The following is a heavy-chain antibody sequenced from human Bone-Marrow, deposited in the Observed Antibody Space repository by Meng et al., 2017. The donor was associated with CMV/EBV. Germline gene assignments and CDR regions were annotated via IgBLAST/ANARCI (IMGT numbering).Heavy chain of an antibody. V-gene: IGHV1-18*01. J-gene: IGHJ6*01. CDR2: ISAYNGNT. Sequence: ASVKVSCKASGYTFTSYGISWVRQAPGQGLEWMGWISAYNGNTNYAQKLQGRVTMTTDTSTSTAYMELRSLRSDDTAVYYSARDEKWELLQDYYYGMDVWGQGTTVTGSS. CDR3: ARDEKWELLQDYYYGMDV. D-gene: IGHD1-26*01. CDR1: GYTFTSYG.